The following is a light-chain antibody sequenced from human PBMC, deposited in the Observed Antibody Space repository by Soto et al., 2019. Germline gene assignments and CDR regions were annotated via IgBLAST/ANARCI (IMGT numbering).Light chain of an antibody. J-gene: IGKJ5*01. CDR2: DAS. Sequence: VFTQAPGTLSLSPVERATLSCMASQNVGRNFAWYQQRPGQPPRLLIHDASHRAAGIPARFSGSGFGTDFTLTISSLEPEDAAVYYCQQRSNWPPITFGQGTRLEIK. V-gene: IGKV3-11*01. CDR1: QNVGRN. CDR3: QQRSNWPPIT.